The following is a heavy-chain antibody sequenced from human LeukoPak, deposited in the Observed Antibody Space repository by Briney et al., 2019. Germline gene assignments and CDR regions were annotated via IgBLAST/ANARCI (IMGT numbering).Heavy chain of an antibody. J-gene: IGHJ4*02. CDR2: IYWDDGK. V-gene: IGHV2-5*02. D-gene: IGHD6-19*01. CDR3: VHTLLSGWAIRFFDY. CDR1: GFSLSTRGVG. Sequence: SGPTLVKSTQTLTVTCTFSGFSLSTRGVGVGRIRQSPGKPLEWLALIYWDDGKRYSPSLKTRLTITKDTSKNQVVLTMTKMNPVDTGTYFCVHTLLSGWAIRFFDYWGQGTLVTVSS.